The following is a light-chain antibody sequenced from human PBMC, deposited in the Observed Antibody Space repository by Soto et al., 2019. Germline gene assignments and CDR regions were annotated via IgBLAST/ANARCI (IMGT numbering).Light chain of an antibody. Sequence: EIVLTQSPGTLSLSPGERATLSCRASQSVSSSYLAWYQQKPGQAPRLLIYGASTRATGIPDRVSGSGSGTYFSFTISRLESEDFAVYFCQQSGSSPLTFGGGTKVEIK. J-gene: IGKJ4*01. CDR3: QQSGSSPLT. CDR1: QSVSSSY. CDR2: GAS. V-gene: IGKV3-20*01.